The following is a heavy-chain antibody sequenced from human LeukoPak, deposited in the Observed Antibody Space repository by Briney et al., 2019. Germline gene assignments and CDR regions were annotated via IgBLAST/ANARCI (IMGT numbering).Heavy chain of an antibody. D-gene: IGHD3-16*02. CDR3: AKASITFGGVIVTPLDY. CDR1: GFTFSSYA. Sequence: GGSLRLSCAASGFTFSSYAMSWVRQAPGKGLEWVSAISGSGGSTYYADSVKGRFTISRDNSKNTLYLQMNSLRAEDTAVYYCAKASITFGGVIVTPLDYWGQGTLVTVSS. CDR2: ISGSGGST. J-gene: IGHJ4*02. V-gene: IGHV3-23*01.